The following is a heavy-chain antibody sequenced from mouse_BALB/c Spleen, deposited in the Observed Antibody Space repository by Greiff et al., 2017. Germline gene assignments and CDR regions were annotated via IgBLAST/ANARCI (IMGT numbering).Heavy chain of an antibody. CDR3: ARYYRYGYAMDY. Sequence: DVKLVESGPGLVKPSQSLSLTCTVTGYSITSDYAWNWIRQFPGNKLEWMGYISYSGSTSYNPSLKSRISITRDTSKNQFFLQLNSVTTEDTATYYCARYYRYGYAMDYWGQGTSVTVSS. D-gene: IGHD2-14*01. J-gene: IGHJ4*01. CDR1: GYSITSDYA. V-gene: IGHV3-2*02. CDR2: ISYSGST.